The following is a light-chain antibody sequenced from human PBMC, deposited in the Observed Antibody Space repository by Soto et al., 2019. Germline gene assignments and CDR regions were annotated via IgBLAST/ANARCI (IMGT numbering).Light chain of an antibody. CDR2: DAS. CDR1: QSVSSY. Sequence: EIVLRQSPSTLSLSRGERATLSCRASQSVSSYLAWYQQKPGQAPRLLIYDASSRATGIPDRFSGSGSGTDFTLTISRLEPEDLAVYYCQQYGSSPRITFGQGTRLEIK. CDR3: QQYGSSPRIT. J-gene: IGKJ5*01. V-gene: IGKV3-20*01.